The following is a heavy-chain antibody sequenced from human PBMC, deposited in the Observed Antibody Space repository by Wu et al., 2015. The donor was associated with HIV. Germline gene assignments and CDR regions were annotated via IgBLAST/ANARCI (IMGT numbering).Heavy chain of an antibody. Sequence: QVQLLQSGAEVKNPGSSVRVPCKASGATFTSYALSWVRQAPGQGLEWMGRLIPMYGTANYAQKFQGRVTITADESTSTAYMELSSLRSEDTAVYYCASYYDSSGYYYSRASDIWAKGQWSPSLQ. CDR2: LIPMYGTA. D-gene: IGHD3-22*01. J-gene: IGHJ3*02. V-gene: IGHV1-69*13. CDR1: GATFTSYA. CDR3: ASYYDSSGYYYSRASDI.